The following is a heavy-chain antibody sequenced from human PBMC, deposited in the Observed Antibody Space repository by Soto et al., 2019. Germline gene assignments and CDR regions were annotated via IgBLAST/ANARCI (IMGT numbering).Heavy chain of an antibody. CDR2: ISESGGST. V-gene: IGHV3-23*01. CDR3: AKRSPYSSGWYSPIFDY. J-gene: IGHJ4*02. D-gene: IGHD6-13*01. Sequence: PGGSLRLSCAASRFSFSDYAMSWVRQAPGKGLEWVSVISESGGSTHYADSVRGRFTVSRDNSKNSLSLRMNSLRDEDTAVYFCAKRSPYSSGWYSPIFDYWGQGALVTVSS. CDR1: RFSFSDYA.